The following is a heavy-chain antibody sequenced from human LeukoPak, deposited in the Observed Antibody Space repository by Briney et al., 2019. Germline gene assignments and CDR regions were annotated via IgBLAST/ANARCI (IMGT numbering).Heavy chain of an antibody. CDR1: GGSISSSSYY. CDR3: ARCANYYGSGSYSVWGYFDY. Sequence: SETLSLTCTVSGGSISSSSYYWGWIRQPPGKGLEWIGSIYYSGSTNYNPSLKSRVTMSVDTSKNQFSLKLSSVTAADTAVYYCARCANYYGSGSYSVWGYFDYWGQGTLVTVSS. J-gene: IGHJ4*02. V-gene: IGHV4-39*07. D-gene: IGHD3-10*01. CDR2: IYYSGST.